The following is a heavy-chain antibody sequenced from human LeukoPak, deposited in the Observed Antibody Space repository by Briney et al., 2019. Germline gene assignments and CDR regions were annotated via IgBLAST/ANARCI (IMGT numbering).Heavy chain of an antibody. CDR2: INPNSGGT. V-gene: IGHV1-2*02. CDR1: GYTFNSYG. CDR3: ARSSEGRYYYDSSGFSYYYYYMDV. D-gene: IGHD3-22*01. Sequence: ASVKVSCKSSGYTFNSYGITWVRQAPGQGLEWMGWINPNSGGTNYAQKFQGRVTMTRDTSISTAYMELSRLRSDDTAVYYCARSSEGRYYYDSSGFSYYYYYMDVWGKGTTVTISS. J-gene: IGHJ6*03.